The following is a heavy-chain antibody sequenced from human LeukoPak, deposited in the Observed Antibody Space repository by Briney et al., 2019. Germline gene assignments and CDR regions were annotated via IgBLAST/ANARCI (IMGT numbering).Heavy chain of an antibody. D-gene: IGHD3-10*01. Sequence: ASVKVSCKASGYTFTSYGISWVRQAPGQGLEWMGWISAYNGNTNCAQKLQDRVTMTTDTSTSTAYMELRSLRSDDTAVYYCARNYYGSGSYYYFDYWGQGTLVTVSS. CDR2: ISAYNGNT. CDR3: ARNYYGSGSYYYFDY. CDR1: GYTFTSYG. V-gene: IGHV1-18*01. J-gene: IGHJ4*02.